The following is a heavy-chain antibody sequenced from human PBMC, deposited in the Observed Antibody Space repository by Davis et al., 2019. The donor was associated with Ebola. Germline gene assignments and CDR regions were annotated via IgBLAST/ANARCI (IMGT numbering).Heavy chain of an antibody. CDR3: AKSGLSFGVVKYHYGMDV. V-gene: IGHV3-23*01. Sequence: GESLKISCAASGFTFSSYAMSWVRQAPGKGLEWVSGISNSGGSTYHVDSVKGRFTISRDNSQNTLYLQMNSLRAEDTAVYYCAKSGLSFGVVKYHYGMDVWGKGTTVTVSS. CDR1: GFTFSSYA. D-gene: IGHD3-3*01. CDR2: ISNSGGST. J-gene: IGHJ6*04.